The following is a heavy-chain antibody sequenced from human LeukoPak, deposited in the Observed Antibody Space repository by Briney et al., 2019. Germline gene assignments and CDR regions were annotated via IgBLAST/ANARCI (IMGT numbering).Heavy chain of an antibody. CDR1: GFTFSNYW. V-gene: IGHV3-74*01. J-gene: IGHJ4*02. D-gene: IGHD3-3*01. CDR3: VSGSLQSGYNFDY. CDR2: IKYDGSAT. Sequence: GGSLRLSCAASGFTFSNYWMHWIRQVPGKGLVWVSHIKYDGSATNYADSVKGRFTISRDNAKNTLYLQLNSLRAEDTAVYYCVSGSLQSGYNFDYWGQGALVTVSS.